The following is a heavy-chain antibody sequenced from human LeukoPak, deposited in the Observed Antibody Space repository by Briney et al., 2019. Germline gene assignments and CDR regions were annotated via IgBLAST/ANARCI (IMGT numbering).Heavy chain of an antibody. J-gene: IGHJ4*02. D-gene: IGHD6-19*01. CDR3: ARTSSFGSGWYQHY. Sequence: SETLSLTCTVSGYSISSGYYWGWIRQPPGQGLEWIGSIYHSGSTYYNPSLKSRVTISVDTSKNQFSLKLSSVTAADTAVYYCARTSSFGSGWYQHYWGQGTLVTVSS. V-gene: IGHV4-38-2*02. CDR2: IYHSGST. CDR1: GYSISSGYY.